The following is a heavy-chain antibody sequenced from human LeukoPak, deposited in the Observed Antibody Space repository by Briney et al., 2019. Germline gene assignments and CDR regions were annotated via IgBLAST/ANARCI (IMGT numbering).Heavy chain of an antibody. CDR1: GFTFSSYS. J-gene: IGHJ4*02. CDR3: ARDSFEANSGSYLFDY. Sequence: GGSLRLSCAASGFTFSSYSMDWVRQAPGKGLEWVSSISSSSSYIYYADSVKGRFTISGDNAKNSLYLQMNSLRAEDTAVYYCARDSFEANSGSYLFDYWGQGTLVTVSS. D-gene: IGHD1-26*01. V-gene: IGHV3-21*01. CDR2: ISSSSSYI.